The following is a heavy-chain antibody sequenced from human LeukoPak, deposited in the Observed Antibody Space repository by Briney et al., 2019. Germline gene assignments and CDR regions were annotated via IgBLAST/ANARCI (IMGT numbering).Heavy chain of an antibody. V-gene: IGHV4-61*02. J-gene: IGHJ5*02. CDR2: IYTSGST. CDR3: AREAYYYHTSGDWFDP. D-gene: IGHD3-22*01. CDR1: GYSINSGYY. Sequence: SETLSLTCTVSGYSINSGYYWGWIRQPAGKGLEWIGRIYTSGSTNYNPSLKSRVTISVDTSKNQFSLKLSSVTAADTAVYYCAREAYYYHTSGDWFDPWGQGALVTVSS.